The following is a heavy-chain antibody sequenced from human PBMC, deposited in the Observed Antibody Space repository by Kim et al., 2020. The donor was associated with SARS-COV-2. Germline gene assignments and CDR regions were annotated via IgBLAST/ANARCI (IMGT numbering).Heavy chain of an antibody. V-gene: IGHV4-34*01. Sequence: NYNPAPKRRVSISVYTSKNQFALKLSSVTAADTAVYYCARRAGNTAPLDYWGQGTLVTVSS. D-gene: IGHD4-17*01. J-gene: IGHJ4*02. CDR3: ARRAGNTAPLDY.